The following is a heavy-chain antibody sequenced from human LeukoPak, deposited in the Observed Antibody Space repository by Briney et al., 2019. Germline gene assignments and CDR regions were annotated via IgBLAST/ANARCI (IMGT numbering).Heavy chain of an antibody. D-gene: IGHD5-24*01. CDR1: GGSISSSRYY. J-gene: IGHJ4*02. Sequence: SETLSLTCTVSGGSISSSRYYWGWIRQPPGKGLEWIGSIHYSGSTYYNPSLKSRVTISADMSKNQFSLRLYSVTAAGTAVYYCGRDSVEMGTIHSDYWGQGTLVTVPS. CDR3: GRDSVEMGTIHSDY. V-gene: IGHV4-39*07. CDR2: IHYSGST.